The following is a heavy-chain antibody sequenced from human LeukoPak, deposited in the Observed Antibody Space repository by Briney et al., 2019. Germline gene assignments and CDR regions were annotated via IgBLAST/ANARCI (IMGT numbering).Heavy chain of an antibody. J-gene: IGHJ4*02. Sequence: GGSLRLSCAASGFTFSSYSMNWVRQAPGKGLEWVSSISSSSSYIYYADSVKGRFTISRDNAKNSLYLQMNSLRAEDTAVNYCARDIAVAAMFDYWGQGTLVTVSS. CDR2: ISSSSSYI. V-gene: IGHV3-21*01. CDR3: ARDIAVAAMFDY. D-gene: IGHD6-19*01. CDR1: GFTFSSYS.